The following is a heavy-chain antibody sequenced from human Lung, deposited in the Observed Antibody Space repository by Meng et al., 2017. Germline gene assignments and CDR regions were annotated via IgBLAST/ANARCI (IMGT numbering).Heavy chain of an antibody. J-gene: IGHJ5*02. CDR2: IGHSGFT. Sequence: SRTAQVAPSWSLALTWSVPWGSSSPGGSYWCWLRQPPGKGLGWIGSIGHSGFTYYPPSLKSRVAVSLDTSKSQFSLMLTSVTAADTAVYYCVRSSAWVRTGFDPWGQGTLVTVSS. CDR3: VRSSAWVRTGFDP. V-gene: IGHV4-39*01. D-gene: IGHD6-19*01. CDR1: WGSSSPGGSY.